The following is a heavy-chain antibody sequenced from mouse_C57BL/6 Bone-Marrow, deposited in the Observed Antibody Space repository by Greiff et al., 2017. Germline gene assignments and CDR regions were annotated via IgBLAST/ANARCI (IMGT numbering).Heavy chain of an antibody. CDR3: ARSPWFAY. V-gene: IGHV1-63*01. CDR1: GYTFTNYW. Sequence: QVQLKESGAELVRPGTSVKMPCKASGYTFTNYWIGWAKQRPGHGLEWIGDIYPGGGYTNYNEKFKGKATLTADKSSSTAYMQFSSLTSEDSAIYYCARSPWFAYWGQGTLVTVSA. CDR2: IYPGGGYT. J-gene: IGHJ3*01.